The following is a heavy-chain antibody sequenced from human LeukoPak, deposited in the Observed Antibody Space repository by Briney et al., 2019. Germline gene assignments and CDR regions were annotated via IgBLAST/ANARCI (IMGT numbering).Heavy chain of an antibody. V-gene: IGHV1-69*05. CDR3: ATGLTGSGSYYFDY. J-gene: IGHJ4*02. CDR1: GGTFSSYA. Sequence: SVKVSCKASGGTFSSYAISWVRQAPGQGLEWMGGIIPIFGTANYAQKFQGRVTMTTDTSTSTAYMELRSLRSDDTAVYYCATGLTGSGSYYFDYWGQGTLVTVSS. CDR2: IIPIFGTA. D-gene: IGHD3-10*01.